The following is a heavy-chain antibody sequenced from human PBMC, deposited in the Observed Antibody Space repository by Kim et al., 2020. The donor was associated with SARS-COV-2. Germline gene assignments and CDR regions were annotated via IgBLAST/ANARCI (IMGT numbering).Heavy chain of an antibody. CDR3: ARLVSATPN. J-gene: IGHJ4*02. D-gene: IGHD5-12*01. Sequence: RNKDYRDSGKDRFTISRDNAKNSLYLQMSSLRAEHTAVYYCARLVSATPNWGQGTLVTVSS. CDR2: RNK. V-gene: IGHV3-7*01.